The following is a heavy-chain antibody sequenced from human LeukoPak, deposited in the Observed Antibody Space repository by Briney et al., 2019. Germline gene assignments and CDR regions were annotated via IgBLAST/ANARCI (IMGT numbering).Heavy chain of an antibody. CDR1: GFTVSSNY. D-gene: IGHD4-17*01. CDR3: ARGRVLGGDYLFDY. V-gene: IGHV3-53*01. Sequence: PGGSLRLSCAASGFTVSSNYMSWVRQAPGKGLEWVSIIYSGGSTFYADSVKGRFTISRDNSKNTLYLQMNSLRAEDTAVYYCARGRVLGGDYLFDYWGQGTLVTVSS. CDR2: IYSGGST. J-gene: IGHJ4*02.